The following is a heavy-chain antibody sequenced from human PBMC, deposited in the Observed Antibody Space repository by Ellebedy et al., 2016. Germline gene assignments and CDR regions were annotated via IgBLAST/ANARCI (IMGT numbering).Heavy chain of an antibody. J-gene: IGHJ4*02. V-gene: IGHV1-8*01. CDR3: AREMTGGWFGELFTFGFDY. CDR1: GYTFTSYD. Sequence: ASVKVSXXASGYTFTSYDINWVRQATGQGLEWMGWMNPNSGNTGYAQKFQGRVTMTRNTSISTAYMELSSLRSEDTAVYYCAREMTGGWFGELFTFGFDYWGQGTLVTVSS. CDR2: MNPNSGNT. D-gene: IGHD3-10*01.